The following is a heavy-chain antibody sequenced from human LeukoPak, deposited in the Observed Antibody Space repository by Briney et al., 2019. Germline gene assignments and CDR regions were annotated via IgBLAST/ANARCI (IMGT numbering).Heavy chain of an antibody. J-gene: IGHJ4*02. D-gene: IGHD3-22*01. CDR1: GYTFTSYG. CDR3: ARDQLGSAAYYYDSSGQGAFDY. CDR2: ISAYNGNT. Sequence: ASVKVSCKASGYTFTSYGISWVRQAPGQGLEWMGWISAYNGNTNYAQKLQGRVTMTTDTSTSTAYMELRSLRSDDTAVYYCARDQLGSAAYYYDSSGQGAFDYWGQGTLVTVSS. V-gene: IGHV1-18*01.